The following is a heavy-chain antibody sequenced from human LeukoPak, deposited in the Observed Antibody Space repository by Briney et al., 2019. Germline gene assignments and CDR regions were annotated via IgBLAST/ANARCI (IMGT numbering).Heavy chain of an antibody. J-gene: IGHJ6*02. CDR2: INPSGGST. CDR3: ARDPGAVAGTEPYYYGMDV. D-gene: IGHD6-19*01. CDR1: GYTFTSYY. V-gene: IGHV1-46*01. Sequence: GGSLRLSCAASGYTFTSYYMHWVRQAPGQGLEWMGIINPSGGSTSYAQKFQGRVTMTRDTSTSTVYMELSSLRSEDTAVYYCARDPGAVAGTEPYYYGMDVWGQGTTVTVSS.